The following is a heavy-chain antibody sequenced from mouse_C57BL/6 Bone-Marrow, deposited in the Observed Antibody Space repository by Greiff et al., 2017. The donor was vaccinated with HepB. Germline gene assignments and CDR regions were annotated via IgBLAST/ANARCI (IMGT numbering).Heavy chain of an antibody. V-gene: IGHV1-18*01. CDR1: GYTFTDYN. D-gene: IGHD1-1*01. CDR3: ARRITTSFAY. CDR2: INPNNGGT. J-gene: IGHJ3*01. Sequence: EVKLQESGPELVKPGASVKIPCKASGYTFTDYNMDWVKQSHGKSLEWIGDINPNNGGTIYNQKFKGKATLTVDKSSSTAYMELRSLTSEDTAVYYCARRITTSFAYWGQGTLVTVSA.